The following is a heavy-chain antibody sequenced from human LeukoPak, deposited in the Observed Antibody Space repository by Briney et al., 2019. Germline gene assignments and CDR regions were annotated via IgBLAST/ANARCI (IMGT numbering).Heavy chain of an antibody. Sequence: SVKVSCKASGYTFTSYGISWVRQAPGQGLEWMGWISAYNGNTNYAQKLQGRVTMTTDTSTSTAYMELRSLRSDDTAVYYCARVVRTMPNPPYDYYYMDVWGKGTTVTVSS. V-gene: IGHV1-18*01. D-gene: IGHD2-2*01. CDR1: GYTFTSYG. CDR3: ARVVRTMPNPPYDYYYMDV. J-gene: IGHJ6*03. CDR2: ISAYNGNT.